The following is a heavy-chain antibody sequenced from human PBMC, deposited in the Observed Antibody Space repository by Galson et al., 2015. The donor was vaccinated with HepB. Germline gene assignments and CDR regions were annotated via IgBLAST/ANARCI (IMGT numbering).Heavy chain of an antibody. CDR2: ISYDGNKR. CDR1: GFTLTGYA. CDR3: VRDQVYDILTGYYSPRFDY. D-gene: IGHD3-9*01. Sequence: LRLSCAASGFTLTGYAVHWVRQAPGKGLEWVAVISYDGNKRYYADSVKGRFTISRDKSKNTLYLQMNSLRPEDTAVYYCVRDQVYDILTGYYSPRFDYWGQGTLVSVSS. V-gene: IGHV3-30*04. J-gene: IGHJ4*02.